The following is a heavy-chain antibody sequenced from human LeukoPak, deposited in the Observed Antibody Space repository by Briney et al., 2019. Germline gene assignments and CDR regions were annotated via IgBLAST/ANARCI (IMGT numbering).Heavy chain of an antibody. CDR1: GFTFSRYW. J-gene: IGHJ4*02. Sequence: SGGSLRLSCGTSGFTFSRYWMTWVRQAPGKGLEWVANIKQDGSEKYYVDSVKGRFTISRDNAKNSLYLQMNSLRVEDTAVYYCAREPSICGSTTCWGQGTLVTVSS. CDR3: AREPSICGSTTC. D-gene: IGHD2-2*01. V-gene: IGHV3-7*04. CDR2: IKQDGSEK.